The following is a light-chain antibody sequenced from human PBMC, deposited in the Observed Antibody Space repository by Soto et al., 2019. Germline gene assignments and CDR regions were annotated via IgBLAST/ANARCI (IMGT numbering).Light chain of an antibody. V-gene: IGKV3-20*01. CDR1: QSVSSSF. Sequence: EIVLTQSPATLSLSPGERATISCRASQSVSSSFLAWYHQKPGQAPRLLIYRASSRATGIPDRFTGSGSGTDFTLTISRLEPEDFAVYYCQQYESSPLTFGGGTKVEIK. CDR2: RAS. J-gene: IGKJ4*01. CDR3: QQYESSPLT.